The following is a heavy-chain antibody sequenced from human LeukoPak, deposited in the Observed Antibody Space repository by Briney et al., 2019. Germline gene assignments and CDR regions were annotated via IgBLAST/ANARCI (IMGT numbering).Heavy chain of an antibody. CDR2: ISYDGSNK. D-gene: IGHD6-13*01. V-gene: IGHV3-30-3*01. Sequence: GGSLRLSCAASGFTFSSYAMHWVRQAPGKGLEWAAVISYDGSNKYYADSVKGRFTISRDNAKNTLYLQMNSLRAEDTAVYYCARDPEYAAAGTGYYYYYYMDVWGEGTTVTVSS. CDR3: ARDPEYAAAGTGYYYYYYMDV. CDR1: GFTFSSYA. J-gene: IGHJ6*03.